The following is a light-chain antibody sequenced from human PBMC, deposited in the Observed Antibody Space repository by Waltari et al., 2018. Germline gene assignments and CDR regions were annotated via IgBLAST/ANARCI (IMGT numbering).Light chain of an antibody. Sequence: SCRASQNVNSFLAWYQQKRGQAPRLLIYDASKRATGIPDRISGSWSGTDFTLTISSLEPEDFAIYYCQQRGNLPETFGRGTRVEMK. J-gene: IGKJ2*01. V-gene: IGKV3-11*01. CDR1: QNVNSF. CDR3: QQRGNLPET. CDR2: DAS.